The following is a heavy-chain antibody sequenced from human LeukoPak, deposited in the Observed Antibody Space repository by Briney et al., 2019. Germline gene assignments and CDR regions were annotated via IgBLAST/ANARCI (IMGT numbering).Heavy chain of an antibody. CDR3: ARHVGSSGWYV. CDR2: IYPSDSDT. J-gene: IGHJ4*02. D-gene: IGHD6-19*01. V-gene: IGHV5-51*01. Sequence: GESLKVSCKASGYSFTSYWIGWVRQMPGKGLEWTGIIYPSDSDTRYSPSFQGQVTISVDKSISTAYLQWSSLKASDTAMYYCARHVGSSGWYVWGQGTLVTVSP. CDR1: GYSFTSYW.